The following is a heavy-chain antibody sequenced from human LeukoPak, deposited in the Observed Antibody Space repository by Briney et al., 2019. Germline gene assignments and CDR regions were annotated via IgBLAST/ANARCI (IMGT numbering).Heavy chain of an antibody. J-gene: IGHJ4*02. CDR3: AKGKAAAGRLDY. CDR2: ISYDGSNK. V-gene: IGHV3-30*18. Sequence: GGSLRPSCAASGFTFSSYGMHWVRQAPGKGLEWVAVISYDGSNKYYADSVKGRFTISRDNSKNTLYLQMNSLRAEDTAVYYCAKGKAAAGRLDYWGQGTLVTVSS. CDR1: GFTFSSYG. D-gene: IGHD6-13*01.